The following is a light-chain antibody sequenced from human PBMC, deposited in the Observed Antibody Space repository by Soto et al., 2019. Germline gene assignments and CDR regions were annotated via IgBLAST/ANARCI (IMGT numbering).Light chain of an antibody. V-gene: IGKV3-15*01. J-gene: IGKJ5*01. CDR1: QSVRSN. CDR3: QQYGSSQIT. Sequence: EIVMTQSPATLSVSPGERATLSCRASQSVRSNLAWYQQKPGQAPRLLIYGASTRATGIPARFSGSGSGTEFTLTISRLEPEDFAVYYCQQYGSSQITFGQGTRLEIK. CDR2: GAS.